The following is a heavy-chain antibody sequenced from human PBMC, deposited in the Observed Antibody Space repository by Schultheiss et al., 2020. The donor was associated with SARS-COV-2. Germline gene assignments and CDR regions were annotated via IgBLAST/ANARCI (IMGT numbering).Heavy chain of an antibody. CDR1: GYTFTSYG. V-gene: IGHV1-2*02. CDR2: INPNSGGT. J-gene: IGHJ1*01. CDR3: ARDERWLQFVYFQH. D-gene: IGHD5-24*01. Sequence: ASVKVSCKASGYTFTSYGISCVRQAPGQGLEWMGWINPNSGGTNYAQKFQGRVTMTRDTSISTAYMELSRLRSDDTAVYYCARDERWLQFVYFQHWGQGTLVTVSS.